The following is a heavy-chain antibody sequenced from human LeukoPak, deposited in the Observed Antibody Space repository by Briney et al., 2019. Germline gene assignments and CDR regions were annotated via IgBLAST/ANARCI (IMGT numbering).Heavy chain of an antibody. J-gene: IGHJ3*02. Sequence: NPSETLSLTCSVSSNCISSDYYCGWIRQPPGKELEWIGSIYHSGATYFNPSLESRVTISVDKSKNQFSLKLSSVTAADTAVYYCARNLCSGGSCYDRDAFDIWGQGTMVTVSS. CDR2: IYHSGAT. D-gene: IGHD2-15*01. CDR1: SNCISSDYY. CDR3: ARNLCSGGSCYDRDAFDI. V-gene: IGHV4-38-2*02.